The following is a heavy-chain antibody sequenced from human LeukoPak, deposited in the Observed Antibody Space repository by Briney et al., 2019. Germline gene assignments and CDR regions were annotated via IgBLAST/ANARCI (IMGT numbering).Heavy chain of an antibody. D-gene: IGHD6-19*01. J-gene: IGHJ2*01. CDR1: GGSFSGYS. CDR3: ARRIGYSSGWPHWYFDL. CDR2: INHSGST. V-gene: IGHV4-34*01. Sequence: SETLSLTCAVYGGSFSGYSWSWIRQPPGKGLEWIGEINHSGSTNYNASLKSRVTISVDTSNNQFSLKLSSVTAADTAVYYCARRIGYSSGWPHWYFDLWGRGTLVTVSS.